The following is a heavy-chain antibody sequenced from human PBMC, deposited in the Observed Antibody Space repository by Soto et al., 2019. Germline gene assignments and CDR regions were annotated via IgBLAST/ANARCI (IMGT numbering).Heavy chain of an antibody. V-gene: IGHV3-7*01. CDR3: ARGRTWFAP. J-gene: IGHJ5*02. Sequence: EAQLVESGGGLVQPGGSLRLSCGASGFMFSRFWMSWARQAPGKGLEWVANIKEDGSETYYVDAVKGRFTISRDNAKNSVFLQMNSLRGEDTAVYSCARGRTWFAPWGQGTLVTVSS. CDR2: IKEDGSET. CDR1: GFMFSRFW.